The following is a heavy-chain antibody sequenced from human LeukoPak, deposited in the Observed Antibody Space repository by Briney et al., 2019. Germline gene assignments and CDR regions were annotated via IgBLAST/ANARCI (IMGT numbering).Heavy chain of an antibody. D-gene: IGHD6-19*01. CDR3: ANARYYNSDWYGLDY. V-gene: IGHV3-23*01. CDR1: GFTFSSYA. CDR2: ISSGGDYT. J-gene: IGHJ4*02. Sequence: PGGSLRLSCAASGFTFSSYAMGWVRQAPGKGPEWVTGISSGGDYTYYGDSVKGRFTISRDNSKNTLYLQMNSLRVEDTAVYYCANARYYNSDWYGLDYWGQGTQVTVSS.